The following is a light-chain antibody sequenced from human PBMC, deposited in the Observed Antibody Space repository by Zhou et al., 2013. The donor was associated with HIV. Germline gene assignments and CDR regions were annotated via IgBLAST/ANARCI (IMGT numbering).Light chain of an antibody. J-gene: IGKJ4*01. CDR1: QSVSSY. Sequence: EIVLTQSPATPSLSPGERATLSCRASQSVSSYLAWYQQKPGQAPRLLIYDASNRATGIPARFSGSGSGTDFTLTISSLEPEDFAVYYCQQRSNWPPNTFGGGTKVEIK. CDR2: DAS. CDR3: QQRSNWPPNT. V-gene: IGKV3-11*01.